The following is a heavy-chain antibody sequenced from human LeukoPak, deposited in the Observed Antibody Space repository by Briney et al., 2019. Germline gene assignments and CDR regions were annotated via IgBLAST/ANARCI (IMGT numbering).Heavy chain of an antibody. Sequence: GGSLRLSCAASGFTFSSYEMNWVRQAPGKGLEWVSSITRSSIYIYYADSVKGRFTISRDNAKNSLYLQMNSLRAEDTAVYYCARVGYDGTGYYSLGNYWGQGTLVSVSS. J-gene: IGHJ4*02. D-gene: IGHD3-22*01. CDR1: GFTFSSYE. V-gene: IGHV3-21*01. CDR2: ITRSSIYI. CDR3: ARVGYDGTGYYSLGNY.